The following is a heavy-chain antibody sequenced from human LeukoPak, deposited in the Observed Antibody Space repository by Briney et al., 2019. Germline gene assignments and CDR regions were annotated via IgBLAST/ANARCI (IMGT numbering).Heavy chain of an antibody. V-gene: IGHV4-59*01. J-gene: IGHJ3*02. CDR1: GGSISDNY. D-gene: IGHD3-22*01. CDR3: AGLLDYDSSGYPDTFDI. Sequence: PSETLSLTCTVSGGSISDNYWTWIRQPPGKGLEWIGYIYYSGSTNYNPSLKSRVTISLVTSKNHFSLELSSLTAADTAVYYCAGLLDYDSSGYPDTFDIWGQGTMVTVSS. CDR2: IYYSGST.